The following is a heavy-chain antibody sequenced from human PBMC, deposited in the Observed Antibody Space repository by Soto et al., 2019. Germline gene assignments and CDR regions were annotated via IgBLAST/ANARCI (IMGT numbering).Heavy chain of an antibody. D-gene: IGHD3-10*01. CDR3: AMEVRGVINNWFDP. CDR2: ISAYNGNT. V-gene: IGHV1-18*01. CDR1: GYTFTRYG. Sequence: GASVKVSCKAPGYTFTRYGISWVRQAPGQGLEWMGWISAYNGNTNYAQNLQGRVTMTTDTSTSTAYKELRSLRSDDTAVYYCAMEVRGVINNWFDPWGQGTLVTVSS. J-gene: IGHJ5*02.